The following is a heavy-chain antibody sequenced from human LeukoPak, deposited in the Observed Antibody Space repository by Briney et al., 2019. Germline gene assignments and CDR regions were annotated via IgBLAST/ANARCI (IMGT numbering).Heavy chain of an antibody. CDR3: ARDPLVTTEGYYYYGMDV. Sequence: GGSLRLSCAASGFTFSSYAMHWVRQAPGKGLEWVAVISYDGSNKYYADSVKGRFTISRDNSKNTLYLQMNSLRAEDTAVYYCARDPLVTTEGYYYYGMDVWGQGTTVPVSS. CDR2: ISYDGSNK. V-gene: IGHV3-30-3*01. J-gene: IGHJ6*02. CDR1: GFTFSSYA. D-gene: IGHD4-17*01.